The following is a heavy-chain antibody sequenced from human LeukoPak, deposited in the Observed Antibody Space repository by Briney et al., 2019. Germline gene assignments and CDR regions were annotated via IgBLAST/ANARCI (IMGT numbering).Heavy chain of an antibody. CDR3: AKQAEYSSSWDDY. CDR1: GYSFPNYW. J-gene: IGHJ4*02. V-gene: IGHV5-51*01. Sequence: GESLKISCKGSGYSFPNYWIGWVRQMPGKGLEGMGIIYPGDSDTRYSPSFQGQVTISADKSISTADLQWRSLKASDAAMYYCAKQAEYSSSWDDYWGQGTLVTVSS. D-gene: IGHD6-13*01. CDR2: IYPGDSDT.